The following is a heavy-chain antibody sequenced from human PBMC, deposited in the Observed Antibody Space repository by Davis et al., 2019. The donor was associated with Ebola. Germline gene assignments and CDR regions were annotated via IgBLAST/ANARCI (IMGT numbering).Heavy chain of an antibody. D-gene: IGHD3-3*01. V-gene: IGHV3-48*03. CDR3: AREIRLRFLEWLPYFDY. CDR2: ISNSGSTI. J-gene: IGHJ4*02. CDR1: GFTFNSYE. Sequence: GESLKISCAASGFTFNSYEMNWIRQAPGKGLEWVSYISNSGSTIYYADSVKGRFTISRDNAKNSLYLQMNSLRAEDTAVYYCAREIRLRFLEWLPYFDYWGQGTLVTVSS.